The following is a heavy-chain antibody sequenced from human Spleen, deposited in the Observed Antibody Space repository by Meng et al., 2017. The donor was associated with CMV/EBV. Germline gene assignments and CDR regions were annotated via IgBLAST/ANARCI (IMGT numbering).Heavy chain of an antibody. D-gene: IGHD1-14*01. CDR1: GYTLTNCY. Sequence: SCKASGYTLTNCYIHWVRQAPGQGLEWMGVFNPNGGTTAYAQNFQGRVTMTGDTSTSTVHMELHSLRSEDTAMYFCAAKIEITYFDLWGQGTLVTVSS. CDR2: FNPNGGTT. J-gene: IGHJ4*02. CDR3: AAKIEITYFDL. V-gene: IGHV1-46*01.